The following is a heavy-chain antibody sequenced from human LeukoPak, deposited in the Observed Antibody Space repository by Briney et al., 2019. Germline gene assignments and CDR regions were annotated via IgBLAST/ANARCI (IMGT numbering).Heavy chain of an antibody. CDR3: AKEGQLWLDWYFDL. CDR1: GFTFSSYG. J-gene: IGHJ2*01. CDR2: ISYDGSNK. V-gene: IGHV3-30*18. Sequence: PGRSLRLSCAASGFTFSSYGMHWVRQAPGKGLEWVAVISYDGSNKYYADSVKGRFTISRDNSKNTLYLQMNSLRAEDTAVYYCAKEGQLWLDWYFDLWGRGTLVTVSS. D-gene: IGHD5-18*01.